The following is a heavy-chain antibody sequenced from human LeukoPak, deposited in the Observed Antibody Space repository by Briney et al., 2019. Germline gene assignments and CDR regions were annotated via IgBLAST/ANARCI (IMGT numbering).Heavy chain of an antibody. CDR3: ARLNRRYCSGGSCYSYYFDY. D-gene: IGHD2-15*01. CDR2: INHSGST. J-gene: IGHJ4*02. CDR1: GGSFSGYY. V-gene: IGHV4-34*01. Sequence: PSETLSLTYAVYGGSFSGYYWSWIRQPPGKGLEWIGEINHSGSTNYNPSLKSRVTISVDTSKNQFSLKLSSVTAADTAVYYCARLNRRYCSGGSCYSYYFDYWGQGTLVTVSS.